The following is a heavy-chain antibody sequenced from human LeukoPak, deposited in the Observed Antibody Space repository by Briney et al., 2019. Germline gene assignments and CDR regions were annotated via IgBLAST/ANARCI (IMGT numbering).Heavy chain of an antibody. V-gene: IGHV3-7*01. J-gene: IGHJ4*02. CDR1: GFTSRNYC. CDR3: ARVFYQDSGTSYRHLDY. CDR2: IKQDESEK. D-gene: IGHD3-22*01. Sequence: GGSLRLSCAASGFTSRNYCMTWVRQAPGKGLEWVASIKQDESEKYFLDSVKGRFAISRDNAENSLYLQMNSLRAEDTAVYYCARVFYQDSGTSYRHLDYWGQGTLVTVSS.